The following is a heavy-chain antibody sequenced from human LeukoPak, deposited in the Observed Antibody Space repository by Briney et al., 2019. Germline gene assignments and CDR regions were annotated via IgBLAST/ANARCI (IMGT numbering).Heavy chain of an antibody. J-gene: IGHJ4*02. CDR1: GFAFSSYS. CDR2: ISESSRTI. V-gene: IGHV3-48*01. CDR3: ARDGSLKRRTEY. Sequence: GGSLRLSCAASGFAFSSYSMNWVRQAPGKGLEWVSFISESSRTIYYADSVKGRFTISRDNAKNSLYLQMNSLRAEDTAVYYCARDGSLKRRTEYWGQGTLVTVSS. D-gene: IGHD3-16*02.